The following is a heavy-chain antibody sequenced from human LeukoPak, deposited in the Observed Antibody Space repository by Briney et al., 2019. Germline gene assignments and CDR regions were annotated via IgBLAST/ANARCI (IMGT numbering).Heavy chain of an antibody. CDR1: GGSIRSSYYY. Sequence: SETLSLTCTVSGGSIRSSYYYWGWIRQPPGKGLEWIGSIYDSGSTYNPSLKSRVTISVDTSKNQFSLKLNSVTAADTAVYYCARHYGPWGQGTLVTVSS. D-gene: IGHD3-10*01. CDR2: IYDSGST. J-gene: IGHJ5*02. CDR3: ARHYGP. V-gene: IGHV4-39*01.